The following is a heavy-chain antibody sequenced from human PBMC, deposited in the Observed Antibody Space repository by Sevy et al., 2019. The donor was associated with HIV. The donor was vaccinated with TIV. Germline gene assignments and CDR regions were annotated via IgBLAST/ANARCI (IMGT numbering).Heavy chain of an antibody. CDR1: GGSIRRGDYF. Sequence: SETLSLTCSVTGGSIRRGDYFWGWIRQSPGKGLEWIGSITDGGSTYYNPSLKSRVTMSVDTSKNQFSLKLSSVTAADTAVHYYARLRGGYGNGWFYYYMDVWGKGTTVTVSS. CDR3: ARLRGGYGNGWFYYYMDV. J-gene: IGHJ6*03. V-gene: IGHV4-39*01. D-gene: IGHD3-10*01. CDR2: ITDGGST.